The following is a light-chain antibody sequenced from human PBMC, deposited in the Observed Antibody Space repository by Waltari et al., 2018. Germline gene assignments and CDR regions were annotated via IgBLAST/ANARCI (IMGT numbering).Light chain of an antibody. J-gene: IGLJ1*01. V-gene: IGLV2-14*03. CDR3: SSYTSSKTYV. CDR1: RSDVGRYKY. CDR2: DVS. Sequence: QSALTQPASVSGSPGQSITIPCTGTRSDVGRYKYIPWYQQNPGKAPKLIIHDVSDRPLGVSNRFSGSKFGNTASLTISGLQAEDEADYYCSSYTSSKTYVFGTGTKVTVL.